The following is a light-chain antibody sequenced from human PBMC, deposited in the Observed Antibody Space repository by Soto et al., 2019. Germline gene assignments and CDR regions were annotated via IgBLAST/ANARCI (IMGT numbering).Light chain of an antibody. CDR3: CSYAGSRFVV. CDR2: EVN. Sequence: QSVLTQPASVSGSPGQSITNSCTGTTNDVGNYDRVSWYQQHPDTVPRLLIYEVNKRPSGVPNRFSGSKSGTTASLTISALQADDDADYYCCSYAGSRFVVFGGGTKVTVL. V-gene: IGLV2-23*02. J-gene: IGLJ2*01. CDR1: TNDVGNYDR.